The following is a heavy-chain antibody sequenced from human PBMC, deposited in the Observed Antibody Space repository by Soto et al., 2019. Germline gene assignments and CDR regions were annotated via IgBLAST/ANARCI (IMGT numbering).Heavy chain of an antibody. D-gene: IGHD6-19*01. CDR1: GFTFSSYA. Sequence: VGSLRLSCAASGFTFSSYAMSWVRQAPGKGLEWVSAISGSGGSTYYADSVKGRFTISRDNSKNTLYRQMNSLRAEDTAVYYCAKALAVADYYYYYGMDVWGQGTTVTVSS. CDR3: AKALAVADYYYYYGMDV. CDR2: ISGSGGST. V-gene: IGHV3-23*01. J-gene: IGHJ6*02.